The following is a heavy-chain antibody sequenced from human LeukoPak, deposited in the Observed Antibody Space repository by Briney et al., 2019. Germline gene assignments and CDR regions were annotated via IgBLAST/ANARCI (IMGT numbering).Heavy chain of an antibody. D-gene: IGHD2-21*02. Sequence: SETLSLTCTVSGGSISSSSYYWGWIRQPPGKGLEWIGSIYYSGSTYYNPSLKSRVTISVDTSKNQFSLKLSSVTAADTAVYYCARTLLGVVTRHDAFDIWGQGTMVTVSS. CDR3: ARTLLGVVTRHDAFDI. CDR2: IYYSGST. CDR1: GGSISSSSYY. J-gene: IGHJ3*02. V-gene: IGHV4-39*07.